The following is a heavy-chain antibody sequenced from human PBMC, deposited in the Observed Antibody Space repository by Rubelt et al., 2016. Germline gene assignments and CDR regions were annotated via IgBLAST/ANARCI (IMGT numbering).Heavy chain of an antibody. D-gene: IGHD2-21*01. CDR3: ARHSPALYWWFDL. Sequence: QVQLQQWGAGLLKPSETLSLTCAVYGWSFSDYYWSWIRQPPGKGLEWIGEINHSGSTNYNPSLKSRVTISADTSKNQVSLKLTSATAADTAVYYCARHSPALYWWFDLWGRGTLVVVSS. J-gene: IGHJ2*01. CDR2: INHSGST. CDR1: GWSFSDYY. V-gene: IGHV4-34*01.